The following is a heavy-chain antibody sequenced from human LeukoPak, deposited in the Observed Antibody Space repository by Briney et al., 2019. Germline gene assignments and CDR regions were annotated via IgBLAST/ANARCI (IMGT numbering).Heavy chain of an antibody. CDR2: IYSGGTT. J-gene: IGHJ4*02. Sequence: GGSLRLSCAASGFTISRNYMNWVRQAPGKGLEWVAVIYSGGTTYYADSVKGRFTISRDNSKNTLYLQTDSLRVEDTAVYYCARSWDARLNFDYWGQGTLVTVSS. CDR1: GFTISRNY. V-gene: IGHV3-66*02. CDR3: ARSWDARLNFDY. D-gene: IGHD1-26*01.